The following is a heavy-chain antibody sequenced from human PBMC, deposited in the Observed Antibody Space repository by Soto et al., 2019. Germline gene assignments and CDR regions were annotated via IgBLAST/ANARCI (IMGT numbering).Heavy chain of an antibody. CDR1: GYTFTGYY. V-gene: IGHV1-2*02. CDR3: AREQALRYFDWSPRYGMDV. CDR2: INPNSGGT. J-gene: IGHJ6*02. Sequence: ASVKVSCKASGYTFTGYYMHWVRQAPGQGLEWMGWINPNSGGTNYAQKFQGRVTMTRDTSISTAYMELSRLRSDDTAVYYCAREQALRYFDWSPRYGMDVWGQGTTVTVSS. D-gene: IGHD3-9*01.